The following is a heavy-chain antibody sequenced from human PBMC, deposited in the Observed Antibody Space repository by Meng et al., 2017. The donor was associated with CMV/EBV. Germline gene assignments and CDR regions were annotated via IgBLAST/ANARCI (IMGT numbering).Heavy chain of an antibody. J-gene: IGHJ4*02. CDR3: ARAGVLVWFRDPVGPDY. V-gene: IGHV3-7*01. D-gene: IGHD3-10*01. CDR1: GFTFSSYS. CDR2: IKHDGSEK. Sequence: GESLKISCAASGFTFSSYSMSWVRQAPGKGLEWVANIKHDGSEKYYVDSVKGRFTISRDNAKNSLYLQMNSLRAEDTAVYYCARAGVLVWFRDPVGPDYWGQGTLVIVSS.